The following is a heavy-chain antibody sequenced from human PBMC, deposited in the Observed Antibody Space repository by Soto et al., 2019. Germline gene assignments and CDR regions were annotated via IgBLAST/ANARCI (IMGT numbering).Heavy chain of an antibody. V-gene: IGHV3-72*01. CDR1: GFTFSDHY. J-gene: IGHJ6*02. CDR2: TRNKANSYTT. CDR3: ARVNSPRGYSGMDV. D-gene: IGHD5-18*01. Sequence: EVQLVESGGGLVQPGGSLRLSCAASGFTFSDHYMDWVRQAPGKGLEWVGRTRNKANSYTTEYAASVKGRFTISRDDSKKSLILKMNGRKTEDRAVYYWARVNSPRGYSGMDVWGQGTPFTVSS.